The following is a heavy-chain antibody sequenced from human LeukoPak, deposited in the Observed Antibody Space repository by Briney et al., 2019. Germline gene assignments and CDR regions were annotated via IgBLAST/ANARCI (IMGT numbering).Heavy chain of an antibody. CDR1: GGSISSGSHY. J-gene: IGHJ5*02. CDR3: AGEVGGSWFDP. V-gene: IGHV4-61*02. D-gene: IGHD1-26*01. Sequence: SETLSLTCTVSGGSISSGSHYWSWIRQPAGKGLEWIGRIYTSGNTNYNPSLKSRVTISLDTSKNQFSPTLSSVTAADTAVYYCAGEVGGSWFDPWGLGTLVTVSS. CDR2: IYTSGNT.